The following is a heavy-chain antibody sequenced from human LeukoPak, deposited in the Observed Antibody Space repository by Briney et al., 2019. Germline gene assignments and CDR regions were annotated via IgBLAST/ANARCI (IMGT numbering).Heavy chain of an antibody. CDR2: ISGYNGNT. V-gene: IGHV1-18*01. Sequence: EASVKVSCRASGFSFTSYGISWVRQAPGQGLEWMGWISGYNGNTNYAQNLQGRVTMTTDTSTSTVYMELRSLTSDDTAVYYCARDLRYSSVDYWGQGTLVTVSS. CDR1: GFSFTSYG. CDR3: ARDLRYSSVDY. J-gene: IGHJ4*02. D-gene: IGHD6-19*01.